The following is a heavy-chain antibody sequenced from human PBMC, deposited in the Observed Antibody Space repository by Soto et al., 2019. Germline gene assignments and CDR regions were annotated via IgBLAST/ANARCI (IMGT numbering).Heavy chain of an antibody. V-gene: IGHV4-34*01. CDR1: CVSFSGYD. CDR2: SNHSGST. CDR3: ASWGGSPY. D-gene: IGHD3-3*01. J-gene: IGHJ4*02. Sequence: PSETLCLTCSVYCVSFSGYDWSWIRQPPGKWLEWIGESNHSGSTNYNPSLNSPFTISVDTSKNHFSLKLIPVTAADTAVYYCASWGGSPYWGQGTLVTVSS.